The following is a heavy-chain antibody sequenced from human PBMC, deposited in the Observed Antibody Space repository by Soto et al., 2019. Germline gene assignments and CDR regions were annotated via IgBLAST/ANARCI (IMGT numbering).Heavy chain of an antibody. V-gene: IGHV3-23*01. CDR3: AKVDDYCSGGSCYSGWFDP. D-gene: IGHD2-15*01. CDR2: ISGSGGST. Sequence: EVQLLESGGGLVQPGGSPRLSCAASGFTFSSYAMSWVRQAPGKGLEWVSAISGSGGSTYYADSVKGRFTISRDNSKNTLYLQMNSLRAEDTAVYYCAKVDDYCSGGSCYSGWFDPWGQGTLVTVSS. J-gene: IGHJ5*02. CDR1: GFTFSSYA.